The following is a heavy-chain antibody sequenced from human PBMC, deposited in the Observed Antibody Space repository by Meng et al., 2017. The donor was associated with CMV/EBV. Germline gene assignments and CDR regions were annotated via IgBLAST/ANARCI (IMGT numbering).Heavy chain of an antibody. V-gene: IGHV3-7*01. D-gene: IGHD2-2*02. J-gene: IGHJ4*02. Sequence: GESLKISCAASGFTFSSYWMSWVRQAPGKGLEWVANIKQDGSEKYYVDSVKGRFTISRDNAKNSLYLQMNSLRAEDTAVYYCARDGGYCSSTSCHNSSSWHLDYWGQGTLVTVSS. CDR1: GFTFSSYW. CDR3: ARDGGYCSSTSCHNSSSWHLDY. CDR2: IKQDGSEK.